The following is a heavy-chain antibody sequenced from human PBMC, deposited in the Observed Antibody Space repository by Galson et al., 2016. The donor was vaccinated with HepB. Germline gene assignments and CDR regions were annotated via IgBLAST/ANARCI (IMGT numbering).Heavy chain of an antibody. CDR2: DSVHGGRK. CDR3: AKRHEYCPPVGCSVDY. D-gene: IGHD2/OR15-2a*01. Sequence: MHWVRQAPGKGLEWVAADSVHGGRKWYADSVKGRFTISRDNPNNMLFLQMSSLRADDTAVYYCAKRHEYCPPVGCSVDYWGQGTLVSVSS. J-gene: IGHJ4*02. V-gene: IGHV3-30*18.